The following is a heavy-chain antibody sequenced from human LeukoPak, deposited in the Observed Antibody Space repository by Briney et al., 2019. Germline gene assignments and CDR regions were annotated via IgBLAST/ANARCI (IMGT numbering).Heavy chain of an antibody. CDR1: GFTFSSYA. CDR3: AKDSGYYGSGSYPDY. V-gene: IGHV3-23*01. D-gene: IGHD3-10*01. Sequence: GGSLRLFCAASGFTFSSYAMSWVRQAPGKGLEWVSAISGSGGSTYYADSVKGRFTISRDNSKNTLYLQMNSLRAEDTAVYYCAKDSGYYGSGSYPDYWGQGTLVTVSS. CDR2: ISGSGGST. J-gene: IGHJ4*02.